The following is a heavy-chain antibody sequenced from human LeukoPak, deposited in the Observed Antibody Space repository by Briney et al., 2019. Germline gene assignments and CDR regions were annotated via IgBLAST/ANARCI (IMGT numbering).Heavy chain of an antibody. CDR2: IYYSGST. D-gene: IGHD4-17*01. Sequence: PSETLSLTCTVSGGSISSYYWSWIRQPPGKGLEWIGYIYYSGSTNYNPSLKSRVTISVDTSKNQLSLKLSSVTAADTAVYYCARVRDYGDRRSYFDYWGQGTLVTVSS. CDR1: GGSISSYY. J-gene: IGHJ4*02. V-gene: IGHV4-59*01. CDR3: ARVRDYGDRRSYFDY.